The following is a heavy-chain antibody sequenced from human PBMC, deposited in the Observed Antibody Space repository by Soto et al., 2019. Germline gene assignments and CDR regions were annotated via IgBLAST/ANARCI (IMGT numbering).Heavy chain of an antibody. J-gene: IGHJ4*02. CDR3: THYAFHGTHKPGAFEH. Sequence: GGSLRLSCATSGFSFSNYPMTWVRQAPGKGLEWVSTISARGDKTYYAGSVKGRFTVSRDNSKNTLYLQMNTLGAEDTAIYYCTHYAFHGTHKPGAFEHWGQGTPVTVSS. D-gene: IGHD3-3*01. CDR1: GFSFSNYP. CDR2: ISARGDKT. V-gene: IGHV3-23*01.